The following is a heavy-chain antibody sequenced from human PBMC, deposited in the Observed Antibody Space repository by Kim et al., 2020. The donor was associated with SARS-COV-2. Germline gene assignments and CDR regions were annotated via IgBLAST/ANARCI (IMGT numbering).Heavy chain of an antibody. V-gene: IGHV3-9*01. D-gene: IGHD6-13*01. CDR3: AKMSSSWYGGDY. CDR2: I. Sequence: IGEADSGKGRFTISRDNAKNSLYLQMNSLRAEDTALYYCAKMSSSWYGGDYWGQGTLVTVSS. J-gene: IGHJ4*02.